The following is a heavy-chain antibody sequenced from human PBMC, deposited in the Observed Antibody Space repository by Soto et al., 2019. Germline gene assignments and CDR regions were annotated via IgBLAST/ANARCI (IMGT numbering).Heavy chain of an antibody. J-gene: IGHJ4*02. D-gene: IGHD2-15*01. CDR3: ARGWWGSAPEGGVDY. CDR1: GGTFSSYM. V-gene: IGHV1-69*02. Sequence: QVQLVQSGAEVKKPGSSVKVSCKASGGTFSSYMISWVRQAPGQGLEWMGRIIPILGVTNYAQKFQGRVTIIADKSTKTAYMELSSLKSENTAVYYCARGWWGSAPEGGVDYWGQGTLVTVSS. CDR2: IIPILGVT.